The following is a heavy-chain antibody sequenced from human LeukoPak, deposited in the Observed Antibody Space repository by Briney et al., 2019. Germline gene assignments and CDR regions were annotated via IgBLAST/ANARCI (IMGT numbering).Heavy chain of an antibody. CDR3: ARYYFGSGNYRTFDR. V-gene: IGHV3-69-1*01. J-gene: IGHJ4*02. CDR1: GFILSDFT. CDR2: ISNTGVT. Sequence: GGSLRLSCAASGFILSDFTMNWVRQAPGKGLEWVSTISNTGVTHYADSVKGRFTISRDSAKSSQYLQIYSLRDEDTAVYYCARYYFGSGNYRTFDRWGQGTLVIVSS. D-gene: IGHD3-10*01.